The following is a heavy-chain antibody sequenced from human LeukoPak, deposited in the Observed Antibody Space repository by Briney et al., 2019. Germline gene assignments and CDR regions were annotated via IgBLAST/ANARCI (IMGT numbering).Heavy chain of an antibody. D-gene: IGHD6-19*01. J-gene: IGHJ4*02. CDR2: INPNSGGT. Sequence: ASVKVSCKASGYTFTDYYMHWVRQAPGQGLEWMGWINPNSGGTNYAQKFQGRVTMTRDTSISTAYMELSRLRSDDTAVYYCARGTWYSYSSGWYGFDYWGQGTLVTVSS. V-gene: IGHV1-2*02. CDR1: GYTFTDYY. CDR3: ARGTWYSYSSGWYGFDY.